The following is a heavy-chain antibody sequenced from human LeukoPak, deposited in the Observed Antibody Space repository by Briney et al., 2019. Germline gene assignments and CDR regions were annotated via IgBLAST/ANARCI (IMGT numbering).Heavy chain of an antibody. V-gene: IGHV3-33*01. CDR2: IWYDGSNK. Sequence: GGSLRLSCAASGFTFSRYGMHWVRQAPGKGLEWVAVIWYDGSNKYYADSVKGRFTISRDNSKNTLYLQMNSLRAEDTAVYYYARVYSSSWYFDYWGQGTLVTVSS. D-gene: IGHD6-13*01. CDR1: GFTFSRYG. CDR3: ARVYSSSWYFDY. J-gene: IGHJ4*02.